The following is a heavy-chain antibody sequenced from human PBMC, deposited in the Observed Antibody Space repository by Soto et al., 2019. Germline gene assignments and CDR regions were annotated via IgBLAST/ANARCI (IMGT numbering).Heavy chain of an antibody. Sequence: EVQLVESGGGVVKPGGSLRLSGVASGFSFRSYWMTCVRQAPGKGLEWVANINQDGSEKYYVDSVKGRFTLPRDNAKNSVSLQIDSLRVEHTVVYDSARAHPRNHCYAPDVRGERPTVSVTS. J-gene: IGHJ6*01. CDR1: GFSFRSYW. CDR2: INQDGSEK. CDR3: ARAHPRNHCYAPDV. V-gene: IGHV3-7*01.